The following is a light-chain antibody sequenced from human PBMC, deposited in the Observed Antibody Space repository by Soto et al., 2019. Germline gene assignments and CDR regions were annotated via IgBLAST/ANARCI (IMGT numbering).Light chain of an antibody. CDR3: QQYNSYPIT. V-gene: IGKV1-5*01. CDR1: QSISSY. CDR2: DAS. J-gene: IGKJ5*01. Sequence: DIQIAQSPSSVSASVGERFTITCRASQSISSYLNWYQQKPGKAPKLLIYDASNLESGVPSRFSGSGSGTEFTLTISSLQPDDFATYYCQQYNSYPITFGQGTRLEI.